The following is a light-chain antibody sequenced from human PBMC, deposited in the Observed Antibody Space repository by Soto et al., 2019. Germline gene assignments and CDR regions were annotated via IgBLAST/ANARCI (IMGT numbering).Light chain of an antibody. J-gene: IGLJ3*02. Sequence: QSVLTQPPSASGSPGQSVTISCTGTSSDVGAYNYVSWYQQHPGKAPKLIIYEVTKWPSGVPDRFSGSKSGNTASLTVSGLQAEDEADYYCNSYAGSKNFGVFGGGTKLTVL. V-gene: IGLV2-8*01. CDR1: SSDVGAYNY. CDR3: NSYAGSKNFGV. CDR2: EVT.